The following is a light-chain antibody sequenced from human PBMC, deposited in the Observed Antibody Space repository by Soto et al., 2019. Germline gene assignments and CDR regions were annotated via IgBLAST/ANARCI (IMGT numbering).Light chain of an antibody. CDR2: EVF. V-gene: IGLV2-8*01. CDR3: SSYAGSASVL. Sequence: QSVLTQPPSVSGSPGQSLTISCTGTSSDVGGYNYVSWYHHHPGKAPKLIIYEVFKRPSGVPDRFSGSKSGNTASLTVSWLQAEDEADYYCSSYAGSASVLFGGGTKLTVL. J-gene: IGLJ3*02. CDR1: SSDVGGYNY.